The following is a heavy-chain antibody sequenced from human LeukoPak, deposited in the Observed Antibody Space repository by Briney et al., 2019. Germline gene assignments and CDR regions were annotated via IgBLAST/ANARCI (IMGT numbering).Heavy chain of an antibody. J-gene: IGHJ5*02. Sequence: SETLSLTCTVSGGSDNSYYWSWIRQPPGKGLEWIGYTHPSGNTNYSPSLKSRVTISIDMSRNQFSLKLSSVTAADTAVYYCARKAPKKGWFDPWGQGTLVTVSS. CDR1: GGSDNSYY. V-gene: IGHV4-4*09. CDR3: ARKAPKKGWFDP. CDR2: THPSGNT.